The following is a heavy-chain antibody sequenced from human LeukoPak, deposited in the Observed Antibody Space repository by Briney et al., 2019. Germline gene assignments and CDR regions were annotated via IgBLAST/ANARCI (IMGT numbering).Heavy chain of an antibody. CDR1: GFTFSSYE. D-gene: IGHD3-10*01. J-gene: IGHJ4*02. V-gene: IGHV3-48*03. CDR3: ARDLYYYGSGNYVPGLPDY. CDR2: ICSRGSTK. Sequence: PGGSLRLSCAASGFTFSSYEMNWVRQAPGKGLEWVSHICSRGSTKYYADSVKGRFTISRDNAENSLYLQMNGLRAEDTAVYYCARDLYYYGSGNYVPGLPDYWGQGTLVTVSS.